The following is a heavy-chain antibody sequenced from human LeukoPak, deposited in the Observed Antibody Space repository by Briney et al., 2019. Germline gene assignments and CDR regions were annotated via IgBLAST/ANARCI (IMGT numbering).Heavy chain of an antibody. CDR1: GYTFTGYY. J-gene: IGHJ5*02. D-gene: IGHD3-16*01. CDR3: ARDYDNVWGSYPSGYNWFDP. Sequence: ASVKVSCKASGYTFTGYYMHWVRQAPGQGLEWMGWINPNSGGTNYAQKFQGRVTMTRDTSISTAYMELSRLRSDDTAVYYCARDYDNVWGSYPSGYNWFDPWGQGTLVTVSS. V-gene: IGHV1-2*02. CDR2: INPNSGGT.